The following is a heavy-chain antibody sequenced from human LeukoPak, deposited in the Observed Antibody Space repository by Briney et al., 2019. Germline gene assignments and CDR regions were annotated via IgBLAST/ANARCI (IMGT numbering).Heavy chain of an antibody. CDR2: VSGSGGST. D-gene: IGHD4-11*01. CDR3: ARARLDYNNYFDY. CDR1: GFSFSSYA. J-gene: IGHJ4*02. Sequence: GGSLRLSCAASGFSFSSYAMHWVRQAPGKGLEWVSAVSGSGGSTYYADSVKGRLTISRDNSKNTLYLQMNSLRAEDTAVYYCARARLDYNNYFDYWGQGTLVTVSS. V-gene: IGHV3-23*01.